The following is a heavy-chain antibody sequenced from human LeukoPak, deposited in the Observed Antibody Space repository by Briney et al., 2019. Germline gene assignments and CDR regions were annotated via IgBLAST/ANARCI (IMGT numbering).Heavy chain of an antibody. CDR2: INEDGSEK. CDR3: ARRAYDFWSGYSPFDY. V-gene: IGHV3-7*01. J-gene: IGHJ4*02. D-gene: IGHD3-3*01. Sequence: GGSLRLSCAASGFTFSRYWMTWVRQAPGKGLEWVANINEDGSEKYYVDSVKGRFTISRDNAKNSLYLQMNSLKGEDTAVYYCARRAYDFWSGYSPFDYWGQGTLVTVSS. CDR1: GFTFSRYW.